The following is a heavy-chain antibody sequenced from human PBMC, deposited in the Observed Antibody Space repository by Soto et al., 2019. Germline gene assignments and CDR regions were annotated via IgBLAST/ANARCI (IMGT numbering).Heavy chain of an antibody. CDR2: IDPSDSYT. V-gene: IGHV5-10-1*01. Sequence: GESLKISCKGSGYSFTSYWISWVRQMPGKGLEWMGRIDPSDSYTNYSPSFQGHVTISADKSISTAYLQWSSLKASDTAMYFCSSLKAAAGDNDLTFDYWGQGALVTVSS. CDR3: SSLKAAAGDNDLTFDY. D-gene: IGHD6-13*01. CDR1: GYSFTSYW. J-gene: IGHJ4*02.